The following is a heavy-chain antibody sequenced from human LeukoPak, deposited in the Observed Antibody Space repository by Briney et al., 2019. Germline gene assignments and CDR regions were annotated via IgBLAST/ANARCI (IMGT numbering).Heavy chain of an antibody. Sequence: AETLSLTCAVYGGSFSGYYWSWIRQPPGKGLEWIGEINESGSTNYNPPLKSRVTISRNTSKNEFSLRLSSVTAADTAVYYCASRSRGFSGYNSDYWGQGTLVTVSS. CDR2: INESGST. CDR1: GGSFSGYY. V-gene: IGHV4-34*01. D-gene: IGHD5-12*01. CDR3: ASRSRGFSGYNSDY. J-gene: IGHJ4*02.